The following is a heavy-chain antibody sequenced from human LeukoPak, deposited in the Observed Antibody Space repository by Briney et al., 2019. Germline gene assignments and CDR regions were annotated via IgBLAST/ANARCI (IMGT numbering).Heavy chain of an antibody. CDR3: AKERFGAGGSYWGPSGDYGLDV. Sequence: GGSLRLSCAASEFTFYDYAMHWVRQAPGKGLEWVSLISGDGGSRYYAGSVKGRFTISRDNSKNSLYLQMNSLRTEDTALYYCAKERFGAGGSYWGPSGDYGLDVWGQGTTVTVSS. CDR1: EFTFYDYA. D-gene: IGHD1-26*01. J-gene: IGHJ6*02. CDR2: ISGDGGSR. V-gene: IGHV3-43*02.